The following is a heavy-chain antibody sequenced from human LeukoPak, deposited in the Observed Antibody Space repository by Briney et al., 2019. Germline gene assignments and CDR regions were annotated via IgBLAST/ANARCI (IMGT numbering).Heavy chain of an antibody. J-gene: IGHJ4*02. CDR1: GFTFSSYD. V-gene: IGHV3-13*01. Sequence: GGSLRLSCAASGFTFSSYDMHWVRQATGKGLEWVSAIGTAGDTYYPGSVKGRFTISRENAKNSLYLQMNSLRAGDTAVYYCARGYSYGQFDYWGQGTLVTVSS. CDR2: IGTAGDT. CDR3: ARGYSYGQFDY. D-gene: IGHD5-18*01.